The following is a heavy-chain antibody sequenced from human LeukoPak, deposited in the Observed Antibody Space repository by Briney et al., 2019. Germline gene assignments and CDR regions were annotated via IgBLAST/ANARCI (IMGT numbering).Heavy chain of an antibody. CDR1: GFTFSSYE. J-gene: IGHJ3*02. CDR3: AREDGDAFDI. CDR2: IGSSGGSR. V-gene: IGHV3-48*03. D-gene: IGHD5-24*01. Sequence: PGGSLRLSCAASGFTFSSYEMDWVRRAPGKGLEWVSYIGSSGGSRYYADSVKGRFTSSRDNAKNSLYLQMNSLRVEDTAVYYCAREDGDAFDIWGQGTMVSVPS.